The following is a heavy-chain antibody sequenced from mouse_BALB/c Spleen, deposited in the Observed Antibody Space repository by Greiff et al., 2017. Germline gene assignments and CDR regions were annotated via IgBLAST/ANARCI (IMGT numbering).Heavy chain of an antibody. CDR3: ARDGYYGDWYFDV. CDR1: GFTFSSFG. D-gene: IGHD2-3*01. Sequence: EVHLVESGGGLVQPGGSRKLSCAASGFTFSSFGMHWVRQAPEKGLEWVAYISSGSSTIYYADTVKGRFTISRDNPKNTLFLQMTSLRSEDTAMYYCARDGYYGDWYFDVWGAGTTVTVSS. J-gene: IGHJ1*01. CDR2: ISSGSSTI. V-gene: IGHV5-17*02.